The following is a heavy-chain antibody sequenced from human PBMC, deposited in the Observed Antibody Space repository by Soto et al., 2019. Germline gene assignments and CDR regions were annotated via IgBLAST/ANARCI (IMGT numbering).Heavy chain of an antibody. D-gene: IGHD3-22*01. Sequence: KTSETLSLTCTVSGGSIRSYYWSWIRQPPGKGLEYIGYMYYSGNTNYNPSLKSRVTMSVDTSKNQFSLKLSSVTAADTAVYYCARDYYDSSGFFFDYWGQGTLVTVSS. CDR2: MYYSGNT. J-gene: IGHJ4*02. CDR3: ARDYYDSSGFFFDY. V-gene: IGHV4-59*01. CDR1: GGSIRSYY.